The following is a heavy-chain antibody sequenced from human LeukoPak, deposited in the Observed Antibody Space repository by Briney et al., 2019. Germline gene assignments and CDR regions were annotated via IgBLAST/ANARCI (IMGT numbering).Heavy chain of an antibody. D-gene: IGHD5-12*01. J-gene: IGHJ4*02. CDR1: TFTFSDYN. CDR3: ARGSIVATFDY. V-gene: IGHV3-48*01. Sequence: GGSLRLSCAASTFTFSDYNMNWVRQAPGKGLEWVSYISSRSSTIYLADSVKGRFTISRDNAKNSLYLQMNSLRAEDTAVYYCARGSIVATFDYWGQGTLVTVSS. CDR2: ISSRSSTI.